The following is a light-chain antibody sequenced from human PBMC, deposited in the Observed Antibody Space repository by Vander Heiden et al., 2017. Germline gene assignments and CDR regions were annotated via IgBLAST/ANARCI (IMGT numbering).Light chain of an antibody. J-gene: IGLJ2*01. CDR2: SSV. Sequence: QAVLPQPPSASGTPGQRVNMSCSGSSSNIGNNNVNWFQHLPGTAPKLLIYSSVHRPSGVPDRFSASKSGTSASLAISGLQSDDEAHYYCAAWDDSLNGRVVFGGGTKLTVL. CDR3: AAWDDSLNGRVV. V-gene: IGLV1-44*01. CDR1: SSNIGNNN.